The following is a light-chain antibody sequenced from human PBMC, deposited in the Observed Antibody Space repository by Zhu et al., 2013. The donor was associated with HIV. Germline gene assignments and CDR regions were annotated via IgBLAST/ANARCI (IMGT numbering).Light chain of an antibody. J-gene: IGKJ4*01. CDR1: QSVSSSY. V-gene: IGKV3-20*01. CDR2: GAS. CDR3: QNYNSVPLT. Sequence: EIVLTQSPGTLSVSPGERATLSCRASQSVSSSYLAWYQQKPGQAPRLLIYGASTRATGIPARFSGSGSGTGFTLTISNLQPEDVAIYFCQNYNSVPLTFGGGTKVEIK.